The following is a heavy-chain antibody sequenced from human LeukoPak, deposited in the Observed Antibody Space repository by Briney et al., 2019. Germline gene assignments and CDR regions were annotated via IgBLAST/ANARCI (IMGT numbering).Heavy chain of an antibody. CDR1: GGSISSSRSY. CDR3: AGDGSSINWFFY. D-gene: IGHD1-1*01. V-gene: IGHV4-39*07. Sequence: SETLSLTCTVSGGSISSSRSYWGWIRQSPGKGLEWIGCSSSSGNTYYTPSPKNRVTMSLDTNNNQFSLRLTSLTAAGTAVYNCAGDGSSINWFFYWGQGTLVTVSS. CDR2: SSSSGNT. J-gene: IGHJ4*02.